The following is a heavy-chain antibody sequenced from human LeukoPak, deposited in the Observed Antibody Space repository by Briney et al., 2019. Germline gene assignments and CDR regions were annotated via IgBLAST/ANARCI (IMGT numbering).Heavy chain of an antibody. CDR2: IYHSGST. J-gene: IGHJ3*02. CDR1: GGSISSGGYS. Sequence: PSQTLSLTCAVSGGSISSGGYSWSWIRQPPGKGLEWIGYIYHSGSTYYNPSLKSRVTISVDRSKNQFSLKLSSVTAADTAVYYCARGGRLGDAFDIWGQGTMVTVSS. V-gene: IGHV4-30-2*01. D-gene: IGHD2-21*01. CDR3: ARGGRLGDAFDI.